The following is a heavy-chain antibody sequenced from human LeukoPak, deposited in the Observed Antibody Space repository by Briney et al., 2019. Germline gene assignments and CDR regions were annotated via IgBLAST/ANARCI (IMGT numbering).Heavy chain of an antibody. CDR1: GFTFRSYR. CDR3: ARDRPGDFWSGYYTYPPDY. D-gene: IGHD3-3*01. J-gene: IGHJ4*02. CDR2: ISSSSSTI. Sequence: GGSLRLSCAAPGFTFRSYRMNWVRQAPGKGAGWGSYISSSSSTIYYADSVKGRFTISRDNAKNSLYLQMNSLRAEDTAVYYCARDRPGDFWSGYYTYPPDYWGQGTLVTVSS. V-gene: IGHV3-48*01.